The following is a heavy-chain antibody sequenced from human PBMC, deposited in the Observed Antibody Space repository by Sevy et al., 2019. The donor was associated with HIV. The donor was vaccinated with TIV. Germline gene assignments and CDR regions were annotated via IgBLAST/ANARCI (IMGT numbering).Heavy chain of an antibody. J-gene: IGHJ4*02. D-gene: IGHD3-16*01. Sequence: GSLRLSCAASGFTFSSYWMSWVRQAPGKGLEWVANIKQDGSERYYVDSVKGRFTISRDNTKNSLYLQMDSLRVEDTAEYYCVSGGQRFDYWGQGTLVTVSS. CDR3: VSGGQRFDY. CDR2: IKQDGSER. V-gene: IGHV3-7*01. CDR1: GFTFSSYW.